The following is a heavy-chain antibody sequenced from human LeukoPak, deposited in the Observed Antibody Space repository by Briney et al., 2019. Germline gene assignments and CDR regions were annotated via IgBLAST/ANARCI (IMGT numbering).Heavy chain of an antibody. CDR1: GFSLSTSGVG. J-gene: IGHJ5*02. CDR2: IYWNDDK. V-gene: IGHV2-5*01. CDR3: ARKKLLPAAHERFDP. D-gene: IGHD2-2*01. Sequence: SGPTLVNPTQTLTLTCTFSGFSLSTSGVGVGWIRQPPGKALEWLALIYWNDDKRYSPSLKTRLTITKDTSKNQVVLTVTNMDPVDTATYYCARKKLLPAAHERFDPWGQGTLVTVSS.